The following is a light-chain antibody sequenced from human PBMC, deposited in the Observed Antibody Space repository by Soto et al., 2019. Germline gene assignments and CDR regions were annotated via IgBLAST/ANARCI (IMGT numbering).Light chain of an antibody. Sequence: EIVLTQSPGTLSLSPGERATLSCRASQSVTSTYLAWYQQTPGQAPRLLIYGTSNRATGVPDRFSGSGSGTDFTLTISSLEPEDFAVYYCQQRSNWPPGLTFGGGTKVDIK. J-gene: IGKJ4*01. V-gene: IGKV3D-20*02. CDR3: QQRSNWPPGLT. CDR1: QSVTSTY. CDR2: GTS.